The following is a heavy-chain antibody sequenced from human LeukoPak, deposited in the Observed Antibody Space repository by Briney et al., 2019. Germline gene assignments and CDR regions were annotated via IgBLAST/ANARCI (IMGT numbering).Heavy chain of an antibody. CDR2: ISSDGDNK. J-gene: IGHJ2*01. CDR1: GFIIPSYA. V-gene: IGHV3-30*04. D-gene: IGHD2-21*02. Sequence: QSGGSLRLSCAASGFIIPSYALHRVRQAPGKGLEWVAVISSDGDNKYYADSVKGRFTISRDNSKNTLYVQMNSLRTEDTAVYYCARDPVVVMTEADWHFELWGRGTPVTVSS. CDR3: ARDPVVVMTEADWHFEL.